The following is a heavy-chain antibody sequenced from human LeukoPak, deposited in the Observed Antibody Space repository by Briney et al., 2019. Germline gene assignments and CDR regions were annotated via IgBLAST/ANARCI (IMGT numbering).Heavy chain of an antibody. CDR3: ARARVGDLREVDY. Sequence: SVKVSCKASGGTFSSYAISWVRQAPGQGLEWMGGIIPIFGTANYAQKFQGRVTITADESTSTAYMELSSLRSEDTAVYHCARARVGDLREVDYWGQGTLVTVSS. D-gene: IGHD2-21*02. J-gene: IGHJ4*02. CDR2: IIPIFGTA. CDR1: GGTFSSYA. V-gene: IGHV1-69*01.